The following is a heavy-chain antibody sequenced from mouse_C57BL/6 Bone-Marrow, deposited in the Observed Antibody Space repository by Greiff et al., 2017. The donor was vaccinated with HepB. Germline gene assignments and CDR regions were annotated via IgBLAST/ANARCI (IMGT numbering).Heavy chain of an antibody. V-gene: IGHV1-19*01. D-gene: IGHD2-5*01. J-gene: IGHJ3*01. Sequence: VQLKQSGPVLVKPGASVKMSCKASGYTFTDYYMNWVKQSHGKSLEWIGVINPYNGGTSYNQKFKGKATLTVDKSSSTAYMELNSLTSEDSAVYYCARRGSNYVPYWGQGTLVTVSA. CDR3: ARRGSNYVPY. CDR1: GYTFTDYY. CDR2: INPYNGGT.